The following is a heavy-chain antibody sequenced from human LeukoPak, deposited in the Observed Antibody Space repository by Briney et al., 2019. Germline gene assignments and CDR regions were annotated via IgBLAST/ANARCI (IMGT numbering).Heavy chain of an antibody. CDR2: IRSSSSTI. D-gene: IGHD3-10*01. CDR3: ARDGSHYDCSGSGFDFDY. Sequence: PGGSLRLSCAASGFSCSSYSMNWLRQAPGKGLEWVSYIRSSSSTIYYADSVKGRFTISRDNAKNSLYLQMNSLRDEDTAVYYCARDGSHYDCSGSGFDFDYWGQGTLVTVSS. J-gene: IGHJ4*02. CDR1: GFSCSSYS. V-gene: IGHV3-48*02.